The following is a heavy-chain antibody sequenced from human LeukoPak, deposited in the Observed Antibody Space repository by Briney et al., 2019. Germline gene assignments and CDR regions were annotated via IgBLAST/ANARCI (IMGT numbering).Heavy chain of an antibody. D-gene: IGHD3-22*01. V-gene: IGHV1-8*03. Sequence: ASVKLSCKASGYTFTSYDINWVRQATGQGLEWMGWMNPNSGNTGYAQKFQGRVTITRNTSISTAYMELSSLRSEDTAVYYCARGGLDNYYDSSGYYANWFDPWGQGTLVTVSS. J-gene: IGHJ5*02. CDR2: MNPNSGNT. CDR1: GYTFTSYD. CDR3: ARGGLDNYYDSSGYYANWFDP.